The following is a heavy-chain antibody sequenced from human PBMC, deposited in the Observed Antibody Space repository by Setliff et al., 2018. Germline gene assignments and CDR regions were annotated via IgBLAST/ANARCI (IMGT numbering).Heavy chain of an antibody. CDR2: INHSGST. Sequence: SETLSLTCAVYGGSFSGNYWSWIRQPPGKGLEWIGEINHSGSTNHNPSLKSRVTISVDTSKNQFSLNLSSVTAADTAMYYCARGDFWSGYSDNLNWFDPWGQGTLVTVSS. CDR3: ARGDFWSGYSDNLNWFDP. D-gene: IGHD3-3*01. V-gene: IGHV4-34*01. J-gene: IGHJ5*02. CDR1: GGSFSGNY.